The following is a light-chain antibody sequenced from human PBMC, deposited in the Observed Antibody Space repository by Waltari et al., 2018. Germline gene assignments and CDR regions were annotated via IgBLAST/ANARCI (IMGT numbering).Light chain of an antibody. V-gene: IGLV2-23*02. CDR1: SNHIGTYKF. Sequence: QSALTQPASVSGSPGQSIPIPCTGTSNHIGTYKFAPWYQHHPGKAPKLIIYEFNQRPSGISNRFSGSKSGNTAALTISGLQTEDEADYFCCSYVTGDTWVFGGGTKVAVL. CDR3: CSYVTGDTWV. J-gene: IGLJ3*02. CDR2: EFN.